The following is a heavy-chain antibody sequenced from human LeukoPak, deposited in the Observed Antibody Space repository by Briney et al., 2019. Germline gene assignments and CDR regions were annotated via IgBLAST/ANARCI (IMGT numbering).Heavy chain of an antibody. V-gene: IGHV3-30*02. Sequence: PGGSLRLSCAASGFTFSSYGMHWVRQAPGKGLEWVAFIRYDGNDKYYADSVKGRFTISRDNSKNTLYLQMNSLRAEDTALYYCAKVEGYGSPPYYFDYWGQGTLVTVSS. CDR1: GFTFSSYG. D-gene: IGHD2-15*01. CDR3: AKVEGYGSPPYYFDY. CDR2: IRYDGNDK. J-gene: IGHJ4*02.